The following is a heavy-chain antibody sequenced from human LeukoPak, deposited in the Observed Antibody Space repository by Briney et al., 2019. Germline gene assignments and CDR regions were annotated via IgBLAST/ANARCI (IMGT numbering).Heavy chain of an antibody. CDR2: ISYDGSNK. J-gene: IGHJ4*02. CDR3: ARDTFLSPTLTAEGNRFDY. Sequence: GGSLRLSCAPSGFTFSSYAMHWVRQAPGKGLEWVAVISYDGSNKYYADSVKGRFTISRDNSKNTLYLQMNSLRAEDTAVYYCARDTFLSPTLTAEGNRFDYWGQGTLVTVSS. CDR1: GFTFSSYA. D-gene: IGHD4-17*01. V-gene: IGHV3-30-3*01.